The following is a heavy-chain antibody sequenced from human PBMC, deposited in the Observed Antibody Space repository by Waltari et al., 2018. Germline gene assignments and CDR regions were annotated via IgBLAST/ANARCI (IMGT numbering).Heavy chain of an antibody. Sequence: QVQLVQSGAEVKKPGASVKVSCQASGYTFTSYYMHWVRQAPGQGLEWMGIINPSGGSTSYAQKFQGRVTMTRDTSTSTVYMELSSLRSEDTAVYYCARDRDIVVVTAIFDYWGQGTLVTVSS. CDR2: INPSGGST. CDR3: ARDRDIVVVTAIFDY. D-gene: IGHD2-21*02. V-gene: IGHV1-46*01. J-gene: IGHJ4*02. CDR1: GYTFTSYY.